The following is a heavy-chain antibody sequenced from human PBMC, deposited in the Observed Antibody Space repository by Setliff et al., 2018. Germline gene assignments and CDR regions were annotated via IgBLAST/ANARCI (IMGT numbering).Heavy chain of an antibody. V-gene: IGHV3-23*01. CDR2: ATTSGTYS. CDR1: GFTFSTHA. D-gene: IGHD3-22*01. J-gene: IGHJ6*03. CDR3: ARLALTGYDSSGYYYALDYYYYMDV. Sequence: PGGSLRLSCAASGFTFSTHAMTWVRQAPGKGLEWVSTATTSGTYSYYADSVKGRFTISRDDSKNTLYLQMNSLRAEDTAVYYCARLALTGYDSSGYYYALDYYYYMDVWGKGTTVTVSS.